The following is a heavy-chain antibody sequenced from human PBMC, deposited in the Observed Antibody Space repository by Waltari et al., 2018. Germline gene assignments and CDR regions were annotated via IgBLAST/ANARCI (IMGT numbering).Heavy chain of an antibody. CDR3: ARGDFRLSYYYMDV. CDR1: GYTFTGYY. D-gene: IGHD3-3*01. V-gene: IGHV1-2*02. Sequence: QVQLVQSGAEVKKPGASVKVSCKASGYTFTGYYLHWVRQAPGQGLEWMGWISPNSGDTNYAQKFQGRVTMTRDTSTTTAYMELSRLTSDDTAVFYCARGDFRLSYYYMDVWGKGTTVTVSS. CDR2: ISPNSGDT. J-gene: IGHJ6*03.